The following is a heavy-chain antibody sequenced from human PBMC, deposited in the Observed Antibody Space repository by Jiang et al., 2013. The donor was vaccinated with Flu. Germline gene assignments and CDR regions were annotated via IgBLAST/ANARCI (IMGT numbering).Heavy chain of an antibody. CDR3: ARIRFDYGGNPDAFDI. Sequence: KPTQTLTLTCTFSGFSLSTSGMCVSWIRQPPGKALEWLARIDWDDDKYYSTSLKTRLTISKDTSKNQVVLTMTNMDPVDTATYYCARIRFDYGGNPDAFDIWGQGTMVTVSS. J-gene: IGHJ3*02. CDR2: IDWDDDK. D-gene: IGHD4-23*01. CDR1: GFSLSTSGMC. V-gene: IGHV2-70*11.